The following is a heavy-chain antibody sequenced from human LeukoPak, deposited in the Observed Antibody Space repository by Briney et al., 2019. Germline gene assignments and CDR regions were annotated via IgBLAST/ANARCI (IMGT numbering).Heavy chain of an antibody. CDR3: ARGSTYYDSSGQVPFDY. CDR1: GFIFSDYY. D-gene: IGHD3-22*01. V-gene: IGHV3-11*04. J-gene: IGHJ4*02. CDR2: ISYTYSDI. Sequence: PGGSLRLSCAASGFIFSDYYMSWIRQTPGKGLEWISYISYTYSDIYYADSVKGRFTISRDNGKNTLYLQMNSLRAEDTAVYYCARGSTYYDSSGQVPFDYWGQGTLVTVSS.